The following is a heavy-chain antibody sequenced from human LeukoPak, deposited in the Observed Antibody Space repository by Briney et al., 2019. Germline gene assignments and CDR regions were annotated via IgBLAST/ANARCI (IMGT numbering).Heavy chain of an antibody. J-gene: IGHJ3*02. V-gene: IGHV4-34*01. Sequence: SETLSLTCAVYGGSFSGYYWSWIRQPPGKGLEWIGEINHSGSTNYNPSLKSRVTISVDTSKNQFSLKLSSVTAADTAVYYCARFYYDILTGPLDAFDIWGQGTIVTVSS. D-gene: IGHD3-9*01. CDR1: GGSFSGYY. CDR3: ARFYYDILTGPLDAFDI. CDR2: INHSGST.